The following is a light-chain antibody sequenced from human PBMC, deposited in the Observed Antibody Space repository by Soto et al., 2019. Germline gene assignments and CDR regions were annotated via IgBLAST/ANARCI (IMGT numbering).Light chain of an antibody. J-gene: IGKJ5*01. Sequence: EVVMTQSPATLSVSPGERATLSCRASQNINSDLAWYQQKPGQAPRLLIYGASTRATGIPARFSGSGSGTEFTLTISSLQSEDFAVYYCQQYNNWPPFGQGTRLEI. V-gene: IGKV3-15*01. CDR3: QQYNNWPP. CDR2: GAS. CDR1: QNINSD.